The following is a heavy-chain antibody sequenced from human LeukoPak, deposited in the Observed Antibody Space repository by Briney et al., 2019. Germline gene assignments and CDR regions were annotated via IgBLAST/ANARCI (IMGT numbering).Heavy chain of an antibody. Sequence: SETLSLTCAVYGGSFSGYYWSWIRQPPGKGLEWIGEINHSGSTNYNPSLKSRVTISVDTSKNQFSLKLSSVTAADTAVYYCARESKTQWLVLPSGFDYWGQGTLVTVSS. CDR1: GGSFSGYY. V-gene: IGHV4-34*01. J-gene: IGHJ4*02. D-gene: IGHD6-19*01. CDR3: ARESKTQWLVLPSGFDY. CDR2: INHSGST.